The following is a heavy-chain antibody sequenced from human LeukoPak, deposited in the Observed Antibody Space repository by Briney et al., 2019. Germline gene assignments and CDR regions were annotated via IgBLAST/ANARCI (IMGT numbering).Heavy chain of an antibody. CDR3: ARIEYSSSSGYMDV. CDR2: IYYSGST. D-gene: IGHD6-6*01. Sequence: PSETLSLTCTVSGHSIINSYYWGWIRQPPGKGLEWIGYIYYSGSTYYNPSLKSRVTISVNTSKNQFSLKLSSVTAADTAVYYCARIEYSSSSGYMDVWGKGTTVTVSS. J-gene: IGHJ6*03. CDR1: GHSIINSYY. V-gene: IGHV4-38-2*02.